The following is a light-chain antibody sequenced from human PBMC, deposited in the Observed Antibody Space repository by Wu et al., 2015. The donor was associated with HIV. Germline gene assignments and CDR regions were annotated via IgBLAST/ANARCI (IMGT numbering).Light chain of an antibody. J-gene: IGKJ1*01. CDR2: GAS. Sequence: EMVLTQSPGTLSLSPGERATLSCRVSESIGSSSLAWYQQKPGQAPRLLIYGASSRATGIPDRLSGSGSGADFTLTISRLEPEDVATYYCQKYNTAPWTFGQGTKVEMK. V-gene: IGKV3-20*01. CDR1: ESIGSSS. CDR3: QKYNTAPWT.